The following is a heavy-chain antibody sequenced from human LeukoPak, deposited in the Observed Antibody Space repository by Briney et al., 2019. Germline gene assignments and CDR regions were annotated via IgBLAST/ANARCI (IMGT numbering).Heavy chain of an antibody. J-gene: IGHJ4*02. CDR2: IYTSGST. D-gene: IGHD5-24*01. CDR1: GGSISSYY. CDR3: ARGLRSRDGYNYDYFDD. Sequence: SETLSLTCTVSGGSISSYYWSWIRQPAGKGLEWIGRIYTSGSTNYNPSLKSRVTISVDTSKNQFSLKLSSVTAADTDVYYCARGLRSRDGYNYDYFDDWGQGTLVTVSS. V-gene: IGHV4-4*07.